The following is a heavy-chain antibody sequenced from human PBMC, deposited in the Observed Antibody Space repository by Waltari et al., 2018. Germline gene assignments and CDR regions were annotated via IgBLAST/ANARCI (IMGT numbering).Heavy chain of an antibody. Sequence: EVQLVESGGGLVQPGGSLRLSCAASGFTFGTYWMRWVRQAPGKGLEWVANIKQDGSEIYYVDSVKGRFTISRDNAKNSLFLQMNSLRAEDTAVYYCAREEWLVRFDYWGQGTLVTVSS. V-gene: IGHV3-7*01. CDR1: GFTFGTYW. CDR2: IKQDGSEI. D-gene: IGHD6-19*01. J-gene: IGHJ4*02. CDR3: AREEWLVRFDY.